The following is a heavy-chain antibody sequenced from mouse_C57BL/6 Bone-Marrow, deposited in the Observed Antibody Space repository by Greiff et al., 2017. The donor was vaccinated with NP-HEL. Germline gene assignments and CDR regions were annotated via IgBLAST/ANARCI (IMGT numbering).Heavy chain of an antibody. Sequence: QVQLQQSGAELVRPGTSVKVSCKASGYAFTNYLIEWVKQRPGQGLEWIGVINPGSGGTNYNEKFKGKATLTADKSSSTAYMQLSSLTSEDSAVYFCARSGYDGYYESIPFAYWGQGTLVTVSA. CDR3: ARSGYDGYYESIPFAY. CDR1: GYAFTNYL. J-gene: IGHJ3*01. V-gene: IGHV1-54*01. CDR2: INPGSGGT. D-gene: IGHD2-3*01.